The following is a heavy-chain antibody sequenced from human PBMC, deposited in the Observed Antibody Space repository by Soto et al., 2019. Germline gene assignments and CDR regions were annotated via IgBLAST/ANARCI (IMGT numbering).Heavy chain of an antibody. CDR3: AKYQSPPRGAGPYYFDS. D-gene: IGHD3-10*01. Sequence: GGSLRLSCAASGFTFSSYAMSWVRQAPGKGLEWVSAIGGSGVSTYYADSVLGRFTISRDNSKNTLYLQMNSLRAGDMALYYCAKYQSPPRGAGPYYFDSWGQGTLVTVSS. V-gene: IGHV3-23*01. J-gene: IGHJ4*02. CDR2: IGGSGVST. CDR1: GFTFSSYA.